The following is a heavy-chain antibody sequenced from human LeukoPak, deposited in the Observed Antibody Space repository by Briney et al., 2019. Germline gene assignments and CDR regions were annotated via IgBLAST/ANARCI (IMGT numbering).Heavy chain of an antibody. CDR1: GFTFSSYS. J-gene: IGHJ4*02. CDR3: AREGEVLRYFDWLPDY. Sequence: GGSLRLSCAASGFTFSSYSMNWVRQAPGKGLEWVSYISSSSTIYYADSVKGRFTISRDNAKNSLYLRMNSLRAEDTAVYYCAREGEVLRYFDWLPDYWGQGTLVTVSS. V-gene: IGHV3-48*04. CDR2: ISSSSTI. D-gene: IGHD3-9*01.